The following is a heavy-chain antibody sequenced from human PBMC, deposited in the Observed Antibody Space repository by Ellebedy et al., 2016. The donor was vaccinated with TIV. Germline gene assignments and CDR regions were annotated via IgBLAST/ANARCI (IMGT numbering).Heavy chain of an antibody. J-gene: IGHJ4*02. CDR1: GLTVNSNY. D-gene: IGHD5-12*01. CDR3: AGRSIYDYAAGY. CDR2: IYDGDTT. V-gene: IGHV3-66*04. Sequence: GESLKISCAASGLTVNSNYMSWVRQTPGKGLEWVSVIYDGDTTYYADFVKDRFSISRDSSKNTLYLQMNSLRVEDTAVYYCAGRSIYDYAAGYWGQGTLVTVSS.